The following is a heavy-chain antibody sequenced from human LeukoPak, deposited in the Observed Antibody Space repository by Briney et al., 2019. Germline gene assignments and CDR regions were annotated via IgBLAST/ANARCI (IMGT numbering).Heavy chain of an antibody. J-gene: IGHJ4*02. CDR3: ARGRSGELYYFDY. CDR2: ISSSSSYI. Sequence: GGSLRLSCAASGFTFSSYSMNWVRQAPGKGLEWVSSISSSSSYIYYADSVKGRFTISRDNSKNTLYIQMNNLRAEDTAVYYCARGRSGELYYFDYWGQGTLVTVSS. D-gene: IGHD2-15*01. V-gene: IGHV3-21*01. CDR1: GFTFSSYS.